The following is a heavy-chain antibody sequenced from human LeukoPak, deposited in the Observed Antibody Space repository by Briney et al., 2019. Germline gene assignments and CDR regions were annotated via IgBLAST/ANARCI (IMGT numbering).Heavy chain of an antibody. CDR3: ARPTYDSSSFDY. CDR2: INHSGST. D-gene: IGHD3-22*01. CDR1: GGSFSGYY. Sequence: SETLSLTCAVYGGSFSGYYWSWIRQPPGKGLEWIGEINHSGSTNYNPSLKSRVTISVDTSKNQFSLKLSSVTAADTAVYYCARPTYDSSSFDYWGQGTLVTVSS. V-gene: IGHV4-34*01. J-gene: IGHJ4*02.